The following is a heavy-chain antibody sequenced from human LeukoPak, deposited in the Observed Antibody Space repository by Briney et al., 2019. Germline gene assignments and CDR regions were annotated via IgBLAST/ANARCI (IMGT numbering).Heavy chain of an antibody. J-gene: IGHJ4*02. CDR1: GYSFTGYY. CDR2: INFNSGGT. V-gene: IGHV1-2*02. CDR3: ARGPLGFTYWFDY. Sequence: ASVKVSCKASGYSFTGYYMYWVRQAPGQGLKWMGWINFNSGGTNYAQKFQGRVTMTRDTSISTAYMEVSRLRSDDTAVYYCARGPLGFTYWFDYWGQGSLVTVSS. D-gene: IGHD2-8*02.